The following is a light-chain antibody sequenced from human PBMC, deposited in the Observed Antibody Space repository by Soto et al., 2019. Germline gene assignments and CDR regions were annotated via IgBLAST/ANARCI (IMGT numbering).Light chain of an antibody. Sequence: QAPDTLSVSPGERTTLSFRAIQAINNNVAWYQLKHSQAHRLIIYGAYTRATGITARFSGSGSGTEFTLNISSMQSEDFAVYYCQQYNNWPRTFGKGTKGDIK. CDR2: GAY. CDR1: QAINNN. V-gene: IGKV3-15*01. CDR3: QQYNNWPRT. J-gene: IGKJ1*01.